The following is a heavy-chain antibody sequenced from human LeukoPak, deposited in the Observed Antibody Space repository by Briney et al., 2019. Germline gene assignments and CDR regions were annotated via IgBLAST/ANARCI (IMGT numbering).Heavy chain of an antibody. CDR3: ARDHNRDAVYYDFWSGYCWFDP. CDR1: GYTFTGYY. CDR2: INPNSGGT. J-gene: IGHJ5*02. V-gene: IGHV1-2*02. D-gene: IGHD3-3*01. Sequence: ASVKVSCKASGYTFTGYYMHWVRQAPGQGLEWMGWINPNSGGTNYAQKFQGRVTMTRDTSISTAYMELSRLRSDDTAVYYCARDHNRDAVYYDFWSGYCWFDPWGQGTLATVSS.